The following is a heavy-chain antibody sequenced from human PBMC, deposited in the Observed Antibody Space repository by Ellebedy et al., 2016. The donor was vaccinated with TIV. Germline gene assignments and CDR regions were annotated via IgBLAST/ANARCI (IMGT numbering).Heavy chain of an antibody. CDR3: ATDGSYGDYRFPAHAFTM. D-gene: IGHD4-17*01. V-gene: IGHV3-7*01. Sequence: GGSLRLSCAVSRFSFSSYWMTWVRQAPGKGLEWVANINQDGSEKFYVDSVKGRFTISRDNTKNSLYLQMNSLRVEDSAVYYCATDGSYGDYRFPAHAFTMWGQGTMVTVSS. CDR2: INQDGSEK. J-gene: IGHJ3*02. CDR1: RFSFSSYW.